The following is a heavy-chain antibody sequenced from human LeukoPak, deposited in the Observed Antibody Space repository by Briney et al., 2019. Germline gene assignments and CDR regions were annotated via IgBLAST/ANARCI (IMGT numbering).Heavy chain of an antibody. CDR3: ARDWLETSRGDFGWFDP. Sequence: GGSLRLSCAASGFTFSSYSMNWVRQAPGKGLEWVSSISSSSSYIYYADSVKGRFTISRDNAKNSLYLQMNSLRAEDTAVYYCARDWLETSRGDFGWFDPWGQGTLVTVSS. V-gene: IGHV3-21*01. CDR2: ISSSSSYI. CDR1: GFTFSSYS. D-gene: IGHD6-19*01. J-gene: IGHJ5*02.